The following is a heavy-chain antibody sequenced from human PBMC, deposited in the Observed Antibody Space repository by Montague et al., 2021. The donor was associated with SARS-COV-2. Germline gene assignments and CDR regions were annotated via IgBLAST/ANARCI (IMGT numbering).Heavy chain of an antibody. CDR3: ARIPEYSSGGGPDWYLDL. D-gene: IGHD6-19*01. CDR1: VFSVSTSGLC. CDR2: IDWDDDT. J-gene: IGHJ2*01. Sequence: PALVKPTQTLTLTCTFSVFSVSTSGLCVSWIRQPPGKALEWLALIDWDDDTYYSTSLKTRLAISKDTSKNQVVLTMTDMDPVDTGTYYCARIPEYSSGGGPDWYLDLWGRGTLVTVSS. V-gene: IGHV2-70*01.